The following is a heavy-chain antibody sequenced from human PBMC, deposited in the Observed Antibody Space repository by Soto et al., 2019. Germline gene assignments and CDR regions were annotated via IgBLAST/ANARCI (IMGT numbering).Heavy chain of an antibody. V-gene: IGHV4-34*01. J-gene: IGHJ5*02. Sequence: QVRLQQWGTGLLKSSETLSLTCAVYGGSFSGYYWSWLRQPPGKGLEWIGEINHSGSTNYNPSLKSRVTISVDTSKNQFSLKVTSVTPADTAVYYCATANWSHHYFDPWGQGTLVTVSS. CDR2: INHSGST. CDR3: ATANWSHHYFDP. D-gene: IGHD1-1*01. CDR1: GGSFSGYY.